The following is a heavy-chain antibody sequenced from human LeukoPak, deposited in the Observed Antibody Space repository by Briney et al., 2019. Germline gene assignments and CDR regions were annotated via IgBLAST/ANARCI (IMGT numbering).Heavy chain of an antibody. CDR1: GYTFTGYY. D-gene: IGHD2-15*01. V-gene: IGHV1-2*02. Sequence: ASVKVSCKASGYTFTGYYMHWVRQAPGQGLEWMGWINPNSGGTNYAQKFQGRVTMTRDTSISTAYMELSRLRSDDTAVYYCAALLGGGYCSGGSCRYYFDYWGQGTLVTVSS. CDR3: AALLGGGYCSGGSCRYYFDY. J-gene: IGHJ4*02. CDR2: INPNSGGT.